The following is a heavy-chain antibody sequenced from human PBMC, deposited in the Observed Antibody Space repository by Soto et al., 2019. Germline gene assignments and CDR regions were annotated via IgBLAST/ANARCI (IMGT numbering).Heavy chain of an antibody. CDR3: ARDYVLRYFDWYTNRPYGTDV. Sequence: QVQLVQSGAEVKKPGSSVKVSCKASGGTFSSYAISWVRQAPGQGLEWMGGIIPIFGTANYAQKFQGRVTITADESTSTAYMELSSLRSEDTAVYYCARDYVLRYFDWYTNRPYGTDVWSQGTTLTVSS. V-gene: IGHV1-69*01. D-gene: IGHD3-9*01. CDR2: IIPIFGTA. CDR1: GGTFSSYA. J-gene: IGHJ6*02.